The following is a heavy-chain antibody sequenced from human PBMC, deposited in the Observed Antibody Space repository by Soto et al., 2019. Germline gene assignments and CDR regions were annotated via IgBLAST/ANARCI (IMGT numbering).Heavy chain of an antibody. D-gene: IGHD3-3*01. V-gene: IGHV3-15*07. J-gene: IGHJ4*02. Sequence: EVQLVESGGGLVKPGGSLRLSCAASGFTFSNAWMNWVRQAPGKGLEWVGRIKSKTDGGTTDYAAPVTGRFTISRDDSKNTLYLQMNSLKTEDTDVYYCAPNDFWSCYLYVYWVQGTLVTVSS. CDR3: APNDFWSCYLYVY. CDR1: GFTFSNAW. CDR2: IKSKTDGGTT.